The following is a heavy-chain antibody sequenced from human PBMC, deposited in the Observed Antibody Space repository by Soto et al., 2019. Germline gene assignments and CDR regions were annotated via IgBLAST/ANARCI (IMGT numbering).Heavy chain of an antibody. J-gene: IGHJ3*02. D-gene: IGHD1-1*01. CDR3: VSRIGNTYCNDAFDI. Sequence: QVQLQESGPGLVKPSQTLSLTCNVSGDSITSVDYYWSWIRQSPGKVLEWIGYIFNSAGAYYNPSLLSRGTISVDTSKDQFSLKLRSMTAADTDVYYCVSRIGNTYCNDAFDIWGQGKVVTVSS. CDR2: IFNSAGA. CDR1: GDSITSVDYY. V-gene: IGHV4-30-4*01.